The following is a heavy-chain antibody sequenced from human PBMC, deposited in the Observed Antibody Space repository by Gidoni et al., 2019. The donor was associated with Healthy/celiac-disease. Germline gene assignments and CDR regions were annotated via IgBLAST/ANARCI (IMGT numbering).Heavy chain of an antibody. CDR1: GSTFTSYG. J-gene: IGHJ4*02. CDR2: ISAYNGNT. CDR3: ARERVPANGGDLDFDY. V-gene: IGHV1-18*01. Sequence: QVQLVQSGAEVKKPDASVKVSCKASGSTFTSYGISWVRQAPGQGLEWMGWISAYNGNTNYAQKLQGRVTMTTDTSTSTAYMERRSLRSDDTAVYYCARERVPANGGDLDFDYWGQGTLVTVSS. D-gene: IGHD7-27*01.